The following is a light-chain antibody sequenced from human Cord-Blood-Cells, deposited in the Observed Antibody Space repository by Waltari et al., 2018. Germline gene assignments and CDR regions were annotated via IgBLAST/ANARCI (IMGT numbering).Light chain of an antibody. CDR1: QRVSSN. V-gene: IGKV3-15*01. CDR3: QQYNNWPPYT. Sequence: EIVMTQSPATLSVSTGERATLPCRASQRVSSNLAWYQQKPGQAPRLLIYGASTRATGIPARFSGSGSGTEFTLTISSLQSEDFAVYYCQQYNNWPPYTFGQGTKLEIK. CDR2: GAS. J-gene: IGKJ2*01.